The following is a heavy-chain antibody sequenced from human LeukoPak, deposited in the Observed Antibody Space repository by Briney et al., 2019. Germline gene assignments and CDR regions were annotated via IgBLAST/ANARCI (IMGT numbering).Heavy chain of an antibody. CDR2: INSDGSST. D-gene: IGHD3-22*01. CDR1: GFTFSSYW. V-gene: IGHV3-74*01. CDR3: ARGPTYDYYDSSGYRD. Sequence: GGSLRLSCAASGFTFSSYWMHWVRQAPGKGLVWVSRINSDGSSTSYADSVKGRFTISRDNAKNTLYLQMNSLRAEDTAVYYCARGPTYDYYDSSGYRDWGQGTPVIVSS. J-gene: IGHJ4*02.